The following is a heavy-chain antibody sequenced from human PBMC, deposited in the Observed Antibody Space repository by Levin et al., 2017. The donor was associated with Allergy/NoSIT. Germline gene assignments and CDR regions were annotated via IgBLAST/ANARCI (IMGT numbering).Heavy chain of an antibody. D-gene: IGHD5-12*01. V-gene: IGHV3-30*04. CDR2: ISYDESNQ. CDR1: GFSFSSYA. Sequence: PGGSLRLSCAASGFSFSSYAMHWVRQAPGKGLEWVALISYDESNQYYADSVKGRFTISRDNSKNTLYLQMNSLTAADTAVYYCARGVGSGYGRLVGLIDYWGQGTLVTVSS. CDR3: ARGVGSGYGRLVGLIDY. J-gene: IGHJ4*02.